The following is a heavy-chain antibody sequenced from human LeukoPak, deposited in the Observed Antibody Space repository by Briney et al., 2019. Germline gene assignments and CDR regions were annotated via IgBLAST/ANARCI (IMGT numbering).Heavy chain of an antibody. J-gene: IGHJ1*01. Sequence: GGSLRLSCAASGFTFSSYSMNWVRQTPGKGLEWVSSISSSSSYIYYADSVKGRFTVSRDNAKNSLYLQMNTLRADDTAVYYCARDSTRWLSPSDQWGQGQLVTVSS. V-gene: IGHV3-21*01. D-gene: IGHD6-13*01. CDR3: ARDSTRWLSPSDQ. CDR2: ISSSSSYI. CDR1: GFTFSSYS.